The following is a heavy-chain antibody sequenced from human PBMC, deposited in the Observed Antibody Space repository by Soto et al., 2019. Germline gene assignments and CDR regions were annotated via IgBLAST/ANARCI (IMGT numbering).Heavy chain of an antibody. CDR1: GDSVSSNSAV. Sequence: QGQLQQSGPGLVKPSQTLSLTCAISGDSVSSNSAVWNWIRQSPSRGLEWLGRTYYRSKWYTDYAVSVKSRITITPDISNNQVSLHLNSVIPDDTAVYYCVRLIGNSWLDSLGKGTLVTFSS. CDR3: VRLIGNSWLDS. V-gene: IGHV6-1*01. CDR2: TYYRSKWYT. D-gene: IGHD2-8*01. J-gene: IGHJ5*01.